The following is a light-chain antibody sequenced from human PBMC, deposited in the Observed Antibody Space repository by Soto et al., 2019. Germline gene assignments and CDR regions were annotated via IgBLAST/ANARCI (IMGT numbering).Light chain of an antibody. CDR2: GAS. V-gene: IGKV3-15*01. CDR3: QHYKTWPWT. Sequence: EVVMTQSPAPLSVSPGQRVTLSCRASHSVSSSLAWYQQKPGQAPRLLISGASTRDAGVPARFSGSGSGTDFTLTISSLQSEDVAVYYCQHYKTWPWTFGQGTKVEIK. J-gene: IGKJ1*01. CDR1: HSVSSS.